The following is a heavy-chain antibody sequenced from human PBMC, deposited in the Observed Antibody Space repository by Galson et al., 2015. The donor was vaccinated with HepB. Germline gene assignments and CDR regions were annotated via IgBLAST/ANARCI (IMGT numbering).Heavy chain of an antibody. CDR2: IYYSGST. J-gene: IGHJ5*02. CDR1: GDSMNSYY. V-gene: IGHV4-59*01. CDR3: ARAQRAVPAAYNWFDP. Sequence: ETLSLTCTVSGDSMNSYYWSWIRQPPGKGLEWIGYIYYSGSTNYNPSLNSRVTMPIDMSKNQLSLKVRSVTAADTAVYFCARAQRAVPAAYNWFDPWGQGTQVTVSS. D-gene: IGHD2-2*01.